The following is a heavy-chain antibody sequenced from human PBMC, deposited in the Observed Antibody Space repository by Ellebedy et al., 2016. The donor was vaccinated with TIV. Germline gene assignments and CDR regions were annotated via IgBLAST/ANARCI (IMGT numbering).Heavy chain of an antibody. V-gene: IGHV3-53*01. Sequence: GESLKISCAASGFTFTSYAMSWVRQAPGKGLEWVSAIFSGGSTYYADPVKGRFTISRDTSKNALYLQMHSLRAEDTAVYFCVRGADDFSNYLFYWGQGTLVTVSS. CDR2: IFSGGST. J-gene: IGHJ4*02. CDR3: VRGADDFSNYLFY. CDR1: GFTFTSYA. D-gene: IGHD4-11*01.